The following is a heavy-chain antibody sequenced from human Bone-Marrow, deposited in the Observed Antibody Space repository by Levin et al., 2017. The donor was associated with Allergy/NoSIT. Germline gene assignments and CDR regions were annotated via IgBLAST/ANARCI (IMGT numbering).Heavy chain of an antibody. CDR3: ARLNFYDGSGYDY. D-gene: IGHD3-22*01. J-gene: IGHJ4*02. Sequence: SCAASGFIFSSFDLHWVRQPTGKGLEWVSSISSDGKIYYADSVRGRFTISRENAKNSLYLQMNSLRAGDTAVYYCARLNFYDGSGYDYWGQGTLVTVSS. CDR1: GFIFSSFD. V-gene: IGHV3-13*01. CDR2: ISSDGKI.